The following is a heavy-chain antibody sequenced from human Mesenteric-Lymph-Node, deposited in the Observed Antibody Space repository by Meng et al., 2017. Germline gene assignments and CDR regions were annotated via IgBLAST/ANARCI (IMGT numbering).Heavy chain of an antibody. Sequence: GESLKISCAASGFTFSNYWMHWVRQAPGKGLVWVSRINYDGRTTTYADSVKGRFTISRDNAKNSLYLQMNSLRGEDTAVYYCARERSSGRPHYYKYGLDVWGQGTTVTVSS. CDR2: INYDGRTT. D-gene: IGHD3-10*01. CDR1: GFTFSNYW. V-gene: IGHV3-74*01. CDR3: ARERSSGRPHYYKYGLDV. J-gene: IGHJ6*02.